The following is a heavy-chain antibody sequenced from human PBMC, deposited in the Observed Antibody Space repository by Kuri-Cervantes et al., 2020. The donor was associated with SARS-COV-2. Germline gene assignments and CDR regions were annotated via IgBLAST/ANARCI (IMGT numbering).Heavy chain of an antibody. CDR2: IKSKIDGGTP. J-gene: IGHJ6*02. D-gene: IGHD3-3*01. Sequence: LSLTCAASGISLTKALISWVREAPGKGLEWVGRIKSKIDGGTPDYAAPVKGRFTISRDDSKNTLYLKMNSLKTEDTAVYYCTTVSPTFGVVTHYYYYYGMDVWGQGTTVTVSS. CDR1: GISLTKAL. V-gene: IGHV3-15*01. CDR3: TTVSPTFGVVTHYYYYYGMDV.